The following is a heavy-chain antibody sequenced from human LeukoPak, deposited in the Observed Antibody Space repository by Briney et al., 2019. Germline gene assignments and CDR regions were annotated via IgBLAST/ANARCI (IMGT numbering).Heavy chain of an antibody. V-gene: IGHV3-21*04. CDR3: ARGSSFHNY. Sequence: GGSLRLSCAASGFTFNTYTMIWVRQAPGKGLEWVSSITASSTAIYSADSVKGRFTISRDNANNSLYLQMNSLRAEDTALYYCARGSSFHNYWGQGTLVAVSS. CDR1: GFTFNTYT. D-gene: IGHD6-6*01. CDR2: ITASSTAI. J-gene: IGHJ4*02.